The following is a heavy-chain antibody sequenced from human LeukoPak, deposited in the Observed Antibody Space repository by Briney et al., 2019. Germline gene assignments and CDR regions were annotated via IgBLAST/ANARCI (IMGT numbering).Heavy chain of an antibody. CDR2: ISYSGST. D-gene: IGHD6-25*01. CDR3: ARQGGGFWYFDL. Sequence: PSETLSLTCTVSGGSITNYYWSWLRQPPGKGLEWIGYISYSGSTDYNPSLKSRVTISVDTSKNQFSLKLNSVTAADTAVYYCARQGGGFWYFDLWGRGTLVTVSS. J-gene: IGHJ2*01. CDR1: GGSITNYY. V-gene: IGHV4-59*08.